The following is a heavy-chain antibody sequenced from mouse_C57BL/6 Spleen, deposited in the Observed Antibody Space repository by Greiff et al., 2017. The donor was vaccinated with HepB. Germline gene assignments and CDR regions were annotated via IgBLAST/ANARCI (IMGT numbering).Heavy chain of an antibody. CDR3: ARRGTAQATFSLYFDY. V-gene: IGHV1-69*01. CDR2: IDPSDSYT. CDR1: GYTFTSYW. D-gene: IGHD3-2*02. J-gene: IGHJ2*01. Sequence: QVQLQQPGAELVMPGASVKLSCKASGYTFTSYWMHWVKQRPGQGLEWIGEIDPSDSYTNYNQKFKGKSTLTVDKSSSTAYMQLSSLTSEDSAVYYCARRGTAQATFSLYFDYWGQGTTLTVSS.